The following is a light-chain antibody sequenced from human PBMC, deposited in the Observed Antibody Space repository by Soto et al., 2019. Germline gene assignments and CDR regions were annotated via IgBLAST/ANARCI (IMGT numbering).Light chain of an antibody. CDR1: SSDVGGYNY. CDR2: DVS. V-gene: IGLV2-14*01. J-gene: IGLJ3*02. Sequence: QSALTQPASVSGSPGQSITISCTGTSSDVGGYNYVSWYQQHPGKAPKLMIYDVSKRPSGVSNRFSGSKSGNTASLTISGLQAEDEADYYCSSYTSSSPHWVFGGGTKLTV. CDR3: SSYTSSSPHWV.